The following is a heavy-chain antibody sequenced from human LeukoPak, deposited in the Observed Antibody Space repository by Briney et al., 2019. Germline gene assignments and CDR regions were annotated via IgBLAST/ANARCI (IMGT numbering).Heavy chain of an antibody. D-gene: IGHD1-26*01. V-gene: IGHV4-34*01. CDR2: INHSGST. CDR1: GGSFSVYY. J-gene: IGHJ4*02. CDR3: ARGGHSGSYYDFDY. Sequence: PSETLSLTCAVYGGSFSVYYWSRIRQPPGKGLEWIGEINHSGSTNYNPSLKSRVTISVDTSKNQFSLKLSSVTAADTAVYYCARGGHSGSYYDFDYWGQGTLVTVSS.